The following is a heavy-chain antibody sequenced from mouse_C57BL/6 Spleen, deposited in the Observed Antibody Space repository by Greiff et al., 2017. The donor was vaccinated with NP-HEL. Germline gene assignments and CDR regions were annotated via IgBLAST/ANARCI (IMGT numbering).Heavy chain of an antibody. V-gene: IGHV3-6*01. CDR3: ARIYDGYYRYFDV. CDR2: ISYDGSN. J-gene: IGHJ1*03. D-gene: IGHD2-3*01. Sequence: EVQLQESGPGLVKPSQSLSLTCSVTGYSITSGYYWNWIRQFPGNKLEWMGYISYDGSNNYNPSLKNRISITRDTSKNQFFLKLNSVTTEDTATYYCARIYDGYYRYFDVWGTGTTVTVSS. CDR1: GYSITSGYY.